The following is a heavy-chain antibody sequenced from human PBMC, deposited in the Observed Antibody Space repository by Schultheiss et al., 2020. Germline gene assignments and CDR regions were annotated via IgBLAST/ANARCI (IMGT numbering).Heavy chain of an antibody. D-gene: IGHD3-22*01. J-gene: IGHJ4*02. CDR3: ARGYYYDSTGLPDY. Sequence: GGSLRLSCAASGFTFSSYAMSWVRQAPGKGLEWVSAISGSGGSTYYADSVKGRFTISRDNSKNSLYLQMNSLRAEDTAVYYCARGYYYDSTGLPDYWGQGTLVTVSS. V-gene: IGHV3-23*01. CDR1: GFTFSSYA. CDR2: ISGSGGST.